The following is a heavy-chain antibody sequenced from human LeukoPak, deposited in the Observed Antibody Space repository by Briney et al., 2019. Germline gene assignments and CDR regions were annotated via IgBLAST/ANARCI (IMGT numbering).Heavy chain of an antibody. CDR3: AKWGDYDVLTGYYVSDY. Sequence: PGGSWRLSCAAPGFTFSNYAMSWVRQAPGKGLKWFSAITGSGGNTYYEDSVKGRFTISRDNSKNTVFLQMNSLRAEDTAVYYCAKWGDYDVLTGYYVSDYWGQGTLVTVSS. CDR1: GFTFSNYA. CDR2: ITGSGGNT. D-gene: IGHD3-9*01. V-gene: IGHV3-23*01. J-gene: IGHJ4*02.